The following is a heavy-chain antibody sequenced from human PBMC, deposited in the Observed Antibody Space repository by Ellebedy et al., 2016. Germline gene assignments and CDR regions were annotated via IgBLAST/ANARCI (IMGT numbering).Heavy chain of an antibody. CDR1: GGSFSGYY. Sequence: SETLSLTXAVYGGSFSGYYWSWIRQPPGEGLEWIAEITHSGSTYYNPSLKSRVTISVDTSKNQFSLKLSSVTAADTAVYYCASTQYSSSYAFDIWGQGTMVTVSS. CDR3: ASTQYSSSYAFDI. CDR2: ITHSGST. V-gene: IGHV4-34*09. D-gene: IGHD6-19*01. J-gene: IGHJ3*02.